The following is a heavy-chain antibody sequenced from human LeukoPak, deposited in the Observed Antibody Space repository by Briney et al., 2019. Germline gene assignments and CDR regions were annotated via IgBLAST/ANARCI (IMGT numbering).Heavy chain of an antibody. CDR3: SRQDGVLDGYNSDDWDYFDY. Sequence: SETLSLTCAVSGGSMTDSRSSWVWFRHSPGKGLEGLGIVIVLGSPYNNLSVETRLPISMDTATKQFSLTLSAVTATDTAVYYCSRQDGVLDGYNSDDWDYFDYWGQGTLVTVSS. V-gene: IGHV4-39*01. CDR1: GGSMTDSRSS. CDR2: VIVLGSP. D-gene: IGHD5-24*01. J-gene: IGHJ4*02.